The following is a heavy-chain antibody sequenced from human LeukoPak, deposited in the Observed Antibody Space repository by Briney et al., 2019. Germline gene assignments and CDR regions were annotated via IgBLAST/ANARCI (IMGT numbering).Heavy chain of an antibody. CDR2: IKYDETEK. Sequence: GGSLRLSCAASGLIFSSYWMSWVRQAPGKGLEWVANIKYDETEKYYVDSVKGRFTISRDNAKSSLYLQMNSLRAEDTAAYYCARLHNSGYSINWGQGTMVTVSS. D-gene: IGHD3-22*01. CDR3: ARLHNSGYSIN. V-gene: IGHV3-7*01. J-gene: IGHJ3*01. CDR1: GLIFSSYW.